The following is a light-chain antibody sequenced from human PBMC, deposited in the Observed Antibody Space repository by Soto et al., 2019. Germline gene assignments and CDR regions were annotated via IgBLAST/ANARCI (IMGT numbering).Light chain of an antibody. J-gene: IGKJ5*01. Sequence: EIVLTQSPGTLSLSPGGRATLSCRASQSVISNYLAWYQQRSGQAPRLLIYGASSRVTGIPDRFSGSGSGTDFTLTISSLEPEDLAVYYCQQYGSSPITFGQGTRLEIK. CDR2: GAS. CDR1: QSVISNY. CDR3: QQYGSSPIT. V-gene: IGKV3-20*01.